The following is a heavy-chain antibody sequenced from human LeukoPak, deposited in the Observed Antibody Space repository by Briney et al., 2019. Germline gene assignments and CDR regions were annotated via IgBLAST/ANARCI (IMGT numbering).Heavy chain of an antibody. CDR3: ARTYYDILTGYNPYFDY. J-gene: IGHJ4*02. D-gene: IGHD3-9*01. V-gene: IGHV3-21*01. CDR2: VTASSTAI. Sequence: GGSLRLSCAASGFTFNTYTMNWVRQAPGKGLEWVSSVTASSTAIYSADSVKGRFTISRDNAKNFLYLQMNSLRAEDTAVYYCARTYYDILTGYNPYFDYWGQGILVTVSS. CDR1: GFTFNTYT.